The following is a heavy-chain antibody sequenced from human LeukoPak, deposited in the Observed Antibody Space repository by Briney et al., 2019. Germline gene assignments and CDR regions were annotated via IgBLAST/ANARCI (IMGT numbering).Heavy chain of an antibody. CDR2: IYSGGNT. D-gene: IGHD4-17*01. CDR1: GFSVSNSY. V-gene: IGHV3-66*01. CDR3: VYGDFVRTVNYFDY. J-gene: IGHJ4*02. Sequence: PGGSLRLSCAASGFSVSNSYMSWVRQTPGKGLEWVSVIYSGGNTYYADSVKGRFTISRDNSKTSLFLQWHSRRGEDTALYYCVYGDFVRTVNYFDYWGQGTLVTVSS.